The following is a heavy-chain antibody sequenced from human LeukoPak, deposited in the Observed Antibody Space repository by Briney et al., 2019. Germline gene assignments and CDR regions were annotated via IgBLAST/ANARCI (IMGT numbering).Heavy chain of an antibody. Sequence: GGSLRLSQAASGLIFSSYIMHWVPQAPGKGLEWVSSISSAGSYIYYADSVKGRFTISRDNAKNSLYLQMNGLRAEDTAVYYCARGLSYADYWGQGTLVTVSS. CDR1: GLIFSSYI. CDR3: ARGLSYADY. J-gene: IGHJ4*02. D-gene: IGHD5-18*01. V-gene: IGHV3-21*01. CDR2: ISSAGSYI.